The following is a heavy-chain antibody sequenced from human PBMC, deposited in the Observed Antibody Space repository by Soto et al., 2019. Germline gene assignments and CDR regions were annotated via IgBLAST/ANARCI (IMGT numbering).Heavy chain of an antibody. V-gene: IGHV4-31*03. CDR3: ARVMDYYDGSAYINYFDY. Sequence: PSETLSLTCTVSGGSISSGGYYWHWIRQHPGKGLEWIGYIYYSGSTYYNPSLKSRVTISIDTSKNQFSLKLSSVTAADTAVYYCARVMDYYDGSAYINYFDYWGQGTLVTVSS. J-gene: IGHJ4*02. CDR1: GGSISSGGYY. D-gene: IGHD3-22*01. CDR2: IYYSGST.